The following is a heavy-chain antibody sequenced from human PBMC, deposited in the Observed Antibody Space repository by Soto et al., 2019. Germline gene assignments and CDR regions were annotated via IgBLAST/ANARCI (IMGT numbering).Heavy chain of an antibody. CDR3: AGELGNFSFDH. CDR2: IYYSENT. CDR1: GGSISSSSNH. V-gene: IGHV4-39*01. Sequence: PSETLSLTCTVSGGSISSSSNHWGWIRQPPGKGLEWIGNIYYSENTYYNPSLKSRVTISVDTSKNQFSLRLTSVTAADTAVYYYAGELGNFSFDHWGPGTLVTVYS. J-gene: IGHJ4*02. D-gene: IGHD1-7*01.